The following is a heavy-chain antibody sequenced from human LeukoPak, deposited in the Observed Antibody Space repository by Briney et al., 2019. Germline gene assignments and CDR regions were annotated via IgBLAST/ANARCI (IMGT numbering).Heavy chain of an antibody. D-gene: IGHD2-2*01. CDR2: IRNDGSMK. CDR3: AKSDIIVVSDAKGNWFDP. V-gene: IGHV3-30*02. J-gene: IGHJ5*02. Sequence: GGSLRLSCAASGFIFSNYGMHWVRQTPAKGLEWVIFIRNDGSMKYYTDSVKGRFTISRHNSKNTLYLQMNNLRTEDMAVYYCAKSDIIVVSDAKGNWFDPWGQGSLVTVSS. CDR1: GFIFSNYG.